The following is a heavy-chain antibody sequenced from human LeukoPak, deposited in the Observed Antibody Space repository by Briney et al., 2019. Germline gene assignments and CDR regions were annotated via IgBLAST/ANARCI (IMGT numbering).Heavy chain of an antibody. CDR1: GGSISSGSYY. J-gene: IGHJ4*02. V-gene: IGHV4-61*02. CDR2: IYTSGST. D-gene: IGHD2-2*01. Sequence: SQTLSLTCTVSGGSISSGSYYWSWIRQPAGKGLEWIGRIYTSGSTNYNPSLKSRVTISVDTSKNQFSLKLSSVTAADTAVYYCAREVDCSSTSCYALIDYWGQGTLVTVSS. CDR3: AREVDCSSTSCYALIDY.